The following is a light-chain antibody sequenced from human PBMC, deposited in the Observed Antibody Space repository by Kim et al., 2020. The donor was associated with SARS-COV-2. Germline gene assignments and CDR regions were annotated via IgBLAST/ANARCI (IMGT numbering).Light chain of an antibody. CDR2: DAS. Sequence: DIQMTQSPSSLSAFVGDRVTITCQASHDISNYLNWYHQKPGKAPKLLIYDASNLETGVPSRFSGSGSGTDFTFTISSLQPEDIATYYCQQYDNLPITFGQGTRLEIK. J-gene: IGKJ5*01. CDR1: HDISNY. CDR3: QQYDNLPIT. V-gene: IGKV1-33*01.